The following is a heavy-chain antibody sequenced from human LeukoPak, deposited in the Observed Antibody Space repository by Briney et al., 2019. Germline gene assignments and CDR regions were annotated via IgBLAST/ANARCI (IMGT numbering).Heavy chain of an antibody. V-gene: IGHV4-4*07. J-gene: IGHJ4*02. Sequence: SETLSLTCTVSGGSISSYYWSWIRQPAGKGLEWIVRIYTSGSTNYNPSLKSRVTMSVDTSKNQFSLKLSSVTAADTAVYYCARVSSGWSLYYFDYWGQGTLVTVSS. D-gene: IGHD6-19*01. CDR3: ARVSSGWSLYYFDY. CDR2: IYTSGST. CDR1: GGSISSYY.